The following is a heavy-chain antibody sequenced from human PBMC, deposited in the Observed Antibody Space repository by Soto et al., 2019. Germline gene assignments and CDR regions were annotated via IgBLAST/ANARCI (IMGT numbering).Heavy chain of an antibody. Sequence: SETLSLTCTVSGGSISSSSDYWGWIRQPPGKGLEWIGSIYYSGSTTYNPSLKSRVTMSVDTSKNQFSLKLSSVSAADTAVYYCARRRYCSSSACYWFDFCXQGTLVTVSS. CDR1: GGSISSSSDY. CDR3: ARRRYCSSSACYWFDF. J-gene: IGHJ4*02. CDR2: IYYSGST. D-gene: IGHD2-2*01. V-gene: IGHV4-39*01.